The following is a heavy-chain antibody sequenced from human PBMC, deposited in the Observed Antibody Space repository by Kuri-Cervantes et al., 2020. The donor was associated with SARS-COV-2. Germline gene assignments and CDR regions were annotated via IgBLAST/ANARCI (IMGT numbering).Heavy chain of an antibody. J-gene: IGHJ4*02. CDR3: ARGSSSWDFDY. CDR1: GGSISSYY. Sequence: GSLRLSCTVSGGSISSYYWSWIRQPPGKGLEWIGYIYYSGSTNYNPSLKSRVTISVDTSKNQFSLKLSSVTAADTAVYYCARGSSSWDFDYWGRGTLVTVSS. CDR2: IYYSGST. V-gene: IGHV4-59*01. D-gene: IGHD6-13*01.